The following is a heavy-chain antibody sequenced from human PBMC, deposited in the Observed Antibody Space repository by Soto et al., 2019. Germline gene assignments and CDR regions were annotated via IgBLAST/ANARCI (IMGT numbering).Heavy chain of an antibody. Sequence: EVQLVESGGGLVKPGGSLRLSCAASGFTFSSYSMNWVRQAPGKGLEWVSSISSSSSYIYYADSVKGRFTISRDNAKNSLYQQMTSMRAEGTAVYYCARVSTAYYYGMDVCGQGTTVTVSS. CDR1: GFTFSSYS. CDR2: ISSSSSYI. J-gene: IGHJ6*02. CDR3: ARVSTAYYYGMDV. V-gene: IGHV3-21*01.